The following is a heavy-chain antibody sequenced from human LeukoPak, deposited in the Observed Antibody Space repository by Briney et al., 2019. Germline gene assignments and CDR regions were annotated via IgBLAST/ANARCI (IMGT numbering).Heavy chain of an antibody. CDR3: ARDRGYSSGWYRVNDYYYYMDV. Sequence: SETLSLTCTVSGGSISSGSYYWSWIRQPAGKGLEWIGRIYTSGSTNYNPSLKSRVTISVDTSKNQFSLKLSSVTAADTAVYYCARDRGYSSGWYRVNDYYYYMDVWGKGTTVTISS. D-gene: IGHD6-19*01. J-gene: IGHJ6*03. CDR1: GGSISSGSYY. CDR2: IYTSGST. V-gene: IGHV4-61*02.